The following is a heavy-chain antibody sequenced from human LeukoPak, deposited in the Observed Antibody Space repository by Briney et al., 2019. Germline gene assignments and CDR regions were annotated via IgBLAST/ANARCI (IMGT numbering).Heavy chain of an antibody. V-gene: IGHV3-30*18. CDR3: AKDSDPSGRWLPLDY. CDR1: GFTFSSYG. D-gene: IGHD5-24*01. CDR2: ISYDESSK. J-gene: IGHJ4*02. Sequence: GRSLRLSCAASGFTFSSYGMHWVRQAPGKGLEWVAVISYDESSKYYADSVKGRFTISRDNSKNTLYLQMNSLRADDTAVYYCAKDSDPSGRWLPLDYWGQGTLVTVSS.